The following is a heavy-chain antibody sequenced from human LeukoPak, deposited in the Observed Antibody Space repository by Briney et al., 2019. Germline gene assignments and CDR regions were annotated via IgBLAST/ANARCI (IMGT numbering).Heavy chain of an antibody. CDR1: GFTFSRYE. V-gene: IGHV3-48*03. D-gene: IGHD1-26*01. Sequence: GGSLRLSCATSGFTFSRYEMNGVRQAPGKGLEWVSYITTSGTSTYYADSVKGRFTISRDTGKTALSLQINSLRADDTAVYYCVVHSATSCYWGQGTLVTVSS. J-gene: IGHJ4*02. CDR2: ITTSGTST. CDR3: VVHSATSCY.